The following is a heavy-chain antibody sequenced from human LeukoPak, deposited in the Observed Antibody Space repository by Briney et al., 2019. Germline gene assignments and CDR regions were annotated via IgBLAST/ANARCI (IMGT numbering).Heavy chain of an antibody. J-gene: IGHJ5*02. CDR1: GGSFSGYY. CDR3: ARALREGIVVVPAAIVVFRPKSNWFDP. Sequence: SETLSLTCAVYGGSFSGYYWSWIRQPPGKGREWIGEINHSGSTNYNPSLKSRVTISVDTSKNQFSLKLSSVTAADTAVYYCARALREGIVVVPAAIVVFRPKSNWFDPWGQGTLVTVSS. CDR2: INHSGST. V-gene: IGHV4-34*01. D-gene: IGHD2-2*01.